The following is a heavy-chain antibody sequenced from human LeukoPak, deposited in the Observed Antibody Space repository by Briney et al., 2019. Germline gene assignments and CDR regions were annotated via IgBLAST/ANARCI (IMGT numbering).Heavy chain of an antibody. V-gene: IGHV3-23*01. CDR3: AKSPQKVGATYFDY. D-gene: IGHD1-26*01. J-gene: IGHJ4*02. CDR2: ISGSGGST. CDR1: GFTFSSYA. Sequence: PGASLRLSCAASGFTFSSYAMSWVRQAPGKGLEWVSGISGSGGSTYYADSVKGRFIISRDNSKNTLYLQMNSLRAEDTAVYYCAKSPQKVGATYFDYWGQGTLVTVSS.